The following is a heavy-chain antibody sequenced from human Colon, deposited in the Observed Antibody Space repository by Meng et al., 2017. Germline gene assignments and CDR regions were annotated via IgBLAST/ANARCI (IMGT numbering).Heavy chain of an antibody. J-gene: IGHJ4*02. CDR1: VGSVSGYF. D-gene: IGHD3-3*01. Sequence: VELQQWGASLLKTSVSLSCSVTVVVGSVSGYFWSWCGQPPGTGLEWIGEITHSGSTNNNPSLKCRVTISVDSSKNQFSLKLSSVTAADAAVYYCARVRITIFGVVSTFDYWGQGTLVTVSS. V-gene: IGHV4-34*01. CDR3: ARVRITIFGVVSTFDY. CDR2: ITHSGST.